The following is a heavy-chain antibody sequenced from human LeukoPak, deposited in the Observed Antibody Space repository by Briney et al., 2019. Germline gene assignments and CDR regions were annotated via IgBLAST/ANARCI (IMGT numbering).Heavy chain of an antibody. J-gene: IGHJ3*02. D-gene: IGHD2-21*02. CDR1: GYSFTTYF. CDR3: ARLGDFEAYDI. CDR2: TNPSSGGT. Sequence: GASVKVSCKASGYSFTTYFMHWVRQAPGQGLEWMGVTNPSSGGTTYAQKFQGRVTVTRDTSTGTAYMQLSGLRSDDTALYYCARLGDFEAYDIWGQGTMVTVSS. V-gene: IGHV1-46*01.